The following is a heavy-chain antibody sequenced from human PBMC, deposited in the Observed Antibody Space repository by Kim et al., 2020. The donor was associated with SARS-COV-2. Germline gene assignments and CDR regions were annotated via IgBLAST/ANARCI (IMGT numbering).Heavy chain of an antibody. J-gene: IGHJ6*02. CDR3: AKQYFDSYYGMDV. V-gene: IGHV3-23*01. D-gene: IGHD3-22*01. Sequence: GGSLRLSCAASGFTFSSYAMSWVRQAPGKGLEWVSTISGSGGSTYYADSVKGRFTISRDNSKNTLYLQMNSLRAEDTAVYYCAKQYFDSYYGMDVWGQGTTVTVSS. CDR1: GFTFSSYA. CDR2: ISGSGGST.